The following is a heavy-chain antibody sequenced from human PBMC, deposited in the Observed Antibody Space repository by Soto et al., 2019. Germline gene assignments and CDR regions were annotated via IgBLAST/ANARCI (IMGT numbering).Heavy chain of an antibody. D-gene: IGHD1-26*01. J-gene: IGHJ4*02. CDR3: APTNSYSGSYYFDY. CDR1: GGTFSSYA. Sequence: GASVKVSCKASGGTFSSYAISWVRQAPGQGLEWMGGIIPIFGTANYAQKFQGRVTITADESTSTAYMELSSLRSGDTAVYYCAPTNSYSGSYYFDYWGQGTLVTVSS. V-gene: IGHV1-69*13. CDR2: IIPIFGTA.